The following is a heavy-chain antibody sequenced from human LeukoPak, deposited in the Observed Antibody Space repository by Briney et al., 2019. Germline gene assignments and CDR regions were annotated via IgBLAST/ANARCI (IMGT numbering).Heavy chain of an antibody. CDR3: ARTSFWSGYQTPSIAHYYYMDV. J-gene: IGHJ6*03. D-gene: IGHD3-3*01. CDR2: TYYRSKWYN. Sequence: SQTLSLTCAISGDSVSSNSAAWNWIRQSPSRGLEWLGRTYYRSKWYNDYAVSVKSRITINPDTSKNQFSLQLNSVTPEDTAVYYCARTSFWSGYQTPSIAHYYYMDVWGKGTTVTVSS. V-gene: IGHV6-1*01. CDR1: GDSVSSNSAA.